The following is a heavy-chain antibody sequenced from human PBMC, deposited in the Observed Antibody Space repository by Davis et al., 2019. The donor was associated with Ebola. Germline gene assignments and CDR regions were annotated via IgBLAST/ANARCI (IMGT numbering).Heavy chain of an antibody. D-gene: IGHD6-6*01. J-gene: IGHJ6*02. V-gene: IGHV3-9*01. CDR1: GFTFDDYA. CDR2: ISWNSGSI. CDR3: AKDLQYSSSYYYGMDV. Sequence: GGSLRLSCAASGFTFDDYAMHWVRQAPGKGLEWVSGISWNSGSIGYADSVKGRFTISRDNAKNSPYLQMNSLRAEDTALYYCAKDLQYSSSYYYGMDVWGQGTTVTVSS.